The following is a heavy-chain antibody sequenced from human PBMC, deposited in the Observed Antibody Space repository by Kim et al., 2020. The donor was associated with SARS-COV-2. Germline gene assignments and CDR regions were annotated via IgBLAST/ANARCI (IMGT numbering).Heavy chain of an antibody. CDR3: ARNGYKWLRYYYYGMDV. V-gene: IGHV4-34*01. J-gene: IGHJ6*01. CDR2: INHSGST. CDR1: GGSFSGYY. D-gene: IGHD1-20*01. Sequence: SETLSLTCAVYGGSFSGYYWSWIRQPPGKGLEWIGEINHSGSTNYNPSLKSRVTISVDTSKNQFSLKLSSVTAADTAVYYCARNGYKWLRYYYYGMDVWG.